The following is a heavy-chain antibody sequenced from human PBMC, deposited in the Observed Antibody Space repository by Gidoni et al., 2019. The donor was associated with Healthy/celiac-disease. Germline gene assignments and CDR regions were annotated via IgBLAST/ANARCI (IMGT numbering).Heavy chain of an antibody. Sequence: QVQLVESGGGVVQPGRSLSLSCAASGFTVSSYGMHGVRQAPGKGLEWVAVIWYDGSNKYYADSVKGRFTISRDNSKNTLYLQMNSLRAEDTAVYYCARDGYCSGGSCYSSVDAFDIWGQGTMVTVSS. D-gene: IGHD2-15*01. CDR2: IWYDGSNK. CDR1: GFTVSSYG. V-gene: IGHV3-33*01. J-gene: IGHJ3*02. CDR3: ARDGYCSGGSCYSSVDAFDI.